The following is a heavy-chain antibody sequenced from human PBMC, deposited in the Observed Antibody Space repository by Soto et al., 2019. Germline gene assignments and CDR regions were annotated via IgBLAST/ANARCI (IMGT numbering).Heavy chain of an antibody. Sequence: SETLSLTCTVSGGSISSGGYYWSWIRQHPGKGLEWTGYIYYSGSTYYNPSLKSRVTISVDTSKNQFSLKLSSVTAADTAVYYCARDMGDGYNSLDYWGQGTLVTVSS. CDR1: GGSISSGGYY. V-gene: IGHV4-31*03. CDR3: ARDMGDGYNSLDY. J-gene: IGHJ4*02. CDR2: IYYSGST. D-gene: IGHD1-1*01.